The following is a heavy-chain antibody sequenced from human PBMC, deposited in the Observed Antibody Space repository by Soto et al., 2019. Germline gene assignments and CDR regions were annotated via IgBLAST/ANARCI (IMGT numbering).Heavy chain of an antibody. CDR2: IYTSGST. CDR1: GGSISSYY. D-gene: IGHD1-7*01. CDR3: ARDRDWNYGYGDAFDI. V-gene: IGHV4-4*07. J-gene: IGHJ3*02. Sequence: PSETLSLTCTVSGGSISSYYWSWIRQPAGKGLEWIGRIYTSGSTNYNPSLKSRVTMSVDTSKNRFSLKLSSVTAADTAVYYCARDRDWNYGYGDAFDIWGQGTMVTVSS.